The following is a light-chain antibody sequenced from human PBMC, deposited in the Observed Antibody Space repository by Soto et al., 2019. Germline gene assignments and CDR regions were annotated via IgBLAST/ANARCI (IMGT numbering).Light chain of an antibody. CDR3: QQLNTYPIT. J-gene: IGKJ5*01. V-gene: IGKV1-9*01. CDR1: QGISSF. CDR2: GAS. Sequence: DIQFTQYPSFLSASVGDRVTITCRASQGISSFLAWYQQKPPKAPELLIYGASTLQSGVPSRFSGSGSGTEFTLTISSLQPEECATYYCQQLNTYPITFAQGTRLEIK.